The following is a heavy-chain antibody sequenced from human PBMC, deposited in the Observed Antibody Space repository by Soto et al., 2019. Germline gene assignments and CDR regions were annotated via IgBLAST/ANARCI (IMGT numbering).Heavy chain of an antibody. CDR1: GFTFSIYD. V-gene: IGHV3-30*18. D-gene: IGHD1-26*01. CDR3: ANGSYSGTYSVFDY. J-gene: IGHJ4*02. CDR2: ISYDGSNK. Sequence: PGGSLRLSCAASGFTFSIYDMHWVRQAPGKGLEWVAVISYDGSNKYYRDSVKGRFTISRDNSKNTLYLQMNSLRVEDTAVYYCANGSYSGTYSVFDYWGQGTLVTVSS.